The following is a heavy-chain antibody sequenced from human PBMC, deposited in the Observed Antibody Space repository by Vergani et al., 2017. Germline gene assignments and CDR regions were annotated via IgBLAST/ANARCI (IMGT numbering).Heavy chain of an antibody. V-gene: IGHV3-21*05. CDR3: ARDVIPGGAFDI. CDR2: ISSSSTI. J-gene: IGHJ3*02. Sequence: EVQLVESGGGLVKPGGSLRLSCATSGFTFNTYSMNWVRQAPGKGLEWISYISSSSTIYYADSVKGRFTLSRDNAKNSLYLQMNSLRAEDTAVYYCARDVIPGGAFDIWGQGTMVTVSS. D-gene: IGHD3-16*01. CDR1: GFTFNTYS.